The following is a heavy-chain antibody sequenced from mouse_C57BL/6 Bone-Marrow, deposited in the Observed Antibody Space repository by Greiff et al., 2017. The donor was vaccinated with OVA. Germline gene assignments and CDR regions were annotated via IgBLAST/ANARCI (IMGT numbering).Heavy chain of an antibody. Sequence: EVQLQQSGPVLVKPGASVKMSCKASGYTFTDYYMNWVKQSHGKSLEWIGVINPYNGGTSYNQKFKGKATLTVDKSSSTAYMELNSLTSEDSAVYYCARTWDVDAMDYWGQGTSVTVSS. V-gene: IGHV1-19*01. CDR1: GYTFTDYY. CDR3: ARTWDVDAMDY. J-gene: IGHJ4*01. CDR2: INPYNGGT. D-gene: IGHD4-1*01.